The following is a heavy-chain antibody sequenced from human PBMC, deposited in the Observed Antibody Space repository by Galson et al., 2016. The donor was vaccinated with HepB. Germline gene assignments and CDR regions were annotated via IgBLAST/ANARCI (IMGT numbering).Heavy chain of an antibody. V-gene: IGHV3-7*03. Sequence: SLRLSCAASGLSFSGYWMAWVRQAPGKGLEWVANIAPDGSETNYVDSVKGRFTISRGNGKKSLYLQMSSLRAEDTAVYYCVGDDDSWRHWDQGTLVTVS. CDR3: VGDDDSWRH. CDR2: IAPDGSET. J-gene: IGHJ4*02. CDR1: GLSFSGYW. D-gene: IGHD3-3*01.